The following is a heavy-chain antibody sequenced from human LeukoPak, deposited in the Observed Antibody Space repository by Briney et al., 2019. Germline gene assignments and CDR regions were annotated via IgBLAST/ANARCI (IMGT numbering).Heavy chain of an antibody. J-gene: IGHJ4*02. CDR2: IYYSGST. Sequence: SETLSLTCTVSGDSISNYYWSWIRQPPGKGLEWIGYIYYSGSTNYNPSLKSRVTISVDTSKNQFSLKLSSVTAADTAVYYCARGRVYSGNFDYCGQGTLVTVSS. CDR3: ARGRVYSGNFDY. D-gene: IGHD4-23*01. CDR1: GDSISNYY. V-gene: IGHV4-59*01.